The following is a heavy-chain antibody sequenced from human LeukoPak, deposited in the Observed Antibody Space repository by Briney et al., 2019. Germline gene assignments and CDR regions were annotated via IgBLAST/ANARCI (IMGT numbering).Heavy chain of an antibody. CDR1: GFTFSTYW. CDR2: TNSDGSSA. J-gene: IGHJ3*02. CDR3: ARDPYSSFFGAFDI. D-gene: IGHD6-6*01. Sequence: GGSLRLSCAASGFTFSTYWMHWVRQAPGKGPVWVSGTNSDGSSARYADSVKGRFTISRDNAKNTLYLQMNSLRAEDTAVYYCARDPYSSFFGAFDIWGQGTMVTVSS. V-gene: IGHV3-74*01.